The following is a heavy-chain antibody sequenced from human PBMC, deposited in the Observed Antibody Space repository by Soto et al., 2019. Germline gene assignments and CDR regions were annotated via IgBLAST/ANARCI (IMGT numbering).Heavy chain of an antibody. CDR1: GFTFSSYS. V-gene: IGHV3-21*01. D-gene: IGHD2-15*01. J-gene: IGHJ4*02. CDR3: ARVLDRYCSGGSCYPPYFDY. Sequence: GGSLRLSCAASGFTFSSYSMNWVRQAPGKGLEWVSSISSSSSYIYYADSVKGRFTISRDNAKNSLYLQMNSLRAEDTAVYYCARVLDRYCSGGSCYPPYFDYWGQGTLVTVSS. CDR2: ISSSSSYI.